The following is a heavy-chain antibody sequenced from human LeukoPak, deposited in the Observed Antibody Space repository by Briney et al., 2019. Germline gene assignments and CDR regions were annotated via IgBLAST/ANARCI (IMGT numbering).Heavy chain of an antibody. CDR2: IYYSGST. J-gene: IGHJ4*02. D-gene: IGHD7-27*01. CDR1: GGSISSSSYY. Sequence: SETLTLTCTVSGGSISSSSYYWGWIRQPPGKGLEWIGSIYYSGSTYYNPSLKSRVTISVDTSKNQIPLKLSSVTAADTAVYYCASGVKYYFDYWGQGTLVTVSS. CDR3: ASGVKYYFDY. V-gene: IGHV4-39*01.